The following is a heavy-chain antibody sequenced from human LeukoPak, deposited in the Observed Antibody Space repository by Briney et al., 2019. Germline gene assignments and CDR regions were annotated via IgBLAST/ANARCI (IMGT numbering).Heavy chain of an antibody. J-gene: IGHJ3*02. V-gene: IGHV1-69*05. CDR1: GGTFSSYA. CDR2: IIPIFGTA. CDR3: ASRYYYDSSDYYGAFDI. Sequence: GASVKVSCKASGGTFSSYAISWVRQAPGQGLEWMGRIIPIFGTANYAQKFQGRVTITTDESTSTAYMELSSLRSEDTAVYYCASRYYYDSSDYYGAFDIWGQGTMVTVSS. D-gene: IGHD3-22*01.